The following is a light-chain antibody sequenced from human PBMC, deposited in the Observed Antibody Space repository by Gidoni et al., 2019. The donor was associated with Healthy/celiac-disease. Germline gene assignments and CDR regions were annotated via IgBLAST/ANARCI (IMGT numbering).Light chain of an antibody. V-gene: IGLV1-51*01. CDR1: SSNIGNNY. Sequence: SVLTPPPSVPAAPGQKVTISCSGSSSNIGNNYVSWYQQLPGTAPKLLIYDNNKRPSGIPDRCSGSKSGTSATLGITGLQTGDEADYYCGTWDSSLSAFYVFGTGTKVTVL. CDR2: DNN. J-gene: IGLJ1*01. CDR3: GTWDSSLSAFYV.